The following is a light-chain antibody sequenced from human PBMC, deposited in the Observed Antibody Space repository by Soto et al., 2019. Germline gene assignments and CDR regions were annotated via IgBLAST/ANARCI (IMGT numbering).Light chain of an antibody. CDR2: WAS. J-gene: IGKJ5*01. CDR1: QSVLYSSNNKNY. CDR3: QQYYTTPIT. Sequence: DLVMTQSPDSLAVSLGERGTINCKSSQSVLYSSNNKNYLAWYQQKPGQPPKLVIYWASTRESGVPDRFSGSGSGTDFTLTVSSLQAEDVAVYYCQQYYTTPITFGQGTRLEI. V-gene: IGKV4-1*01.